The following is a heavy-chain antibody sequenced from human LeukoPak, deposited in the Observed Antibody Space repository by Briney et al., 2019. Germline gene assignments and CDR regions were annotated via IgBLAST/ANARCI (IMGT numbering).Heavy chain of an antibody. D-gene: IGHD2-21*02. CDR1: GGSISSGGYY. J-gene: IGHJ4*02. Sequence: PSQTLSLTCTVSGGSISSGGYYWSWIRQHPGKGLEWIGYIYYSGGTYYNPSLKSRVTISVDTSKNQFSLKLSSVTAADTAVYYCARGEIEDCGGDCYLAYWGQGTQVTVSS. V-gene: IGHV4-31*03. CDR3: ARGEIEDCGGDCYLAY. CDR2: IYYSGGT.